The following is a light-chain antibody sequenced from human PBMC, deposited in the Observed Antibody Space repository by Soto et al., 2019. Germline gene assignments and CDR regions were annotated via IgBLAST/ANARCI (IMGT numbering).Light chain of an antibody. J-gene: IGKJ1*01. CDR1: RSVSNN. V-gene: IGKV3-15*01. CDR2: GAS. CDR3: QQYNNWPPRT. Sequence: DIVMTQSPATLSVSPGERATLSCRASRSVSNNLAWYQQKPGQAPRLLIYGASTRATGIPARFSGSGSGTEFTLTISSLQSEDSAVYYCQQYNNWPPRTFGQGTKVEIK.